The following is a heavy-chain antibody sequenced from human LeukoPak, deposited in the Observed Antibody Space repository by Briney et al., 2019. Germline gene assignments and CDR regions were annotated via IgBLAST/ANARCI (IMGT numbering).Heavy chain of an antibody. Sequence: GRSLRLSCEASRFTFRTYAMHWVRQAPGKGLEWVAVISYDGSDKYYADSVKGRFTISRDNSKSTLYLQMNSLRAEDTAVYYCARDQGYDILTGLSDYWGQGTLVTVSS. D-gene: IGHD3-9*01. J-gene: IGHJ4*02. CDR2: ISYDGSDK. CDR1: RFTFRTYA. CDR3: ARDQGYDILTGLSDY. V-gene: IGHV3-30*04.